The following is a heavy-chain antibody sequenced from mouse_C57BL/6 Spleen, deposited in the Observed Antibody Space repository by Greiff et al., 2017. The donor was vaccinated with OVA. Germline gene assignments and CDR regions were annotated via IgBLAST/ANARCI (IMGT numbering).Heavy chain of an antibody. CDR2: IYPSDSET. J-gene: IGHJ1*03. D-gene: IGHD1-1*01. CDR1: GYTFTSYW. Sequence: VQLQQPGAELVRPGSSVKLSCKASGYTFTSYWMDWVKQRPGQGLEWIGNIYPSDSETHYNQKFKDKATLTVDKSSSTAYMQLSSLTSEDSAVYYCAREEAFTTPWYFDVWGTGTTVTVSS. V-gene: IGHV1-61*01. CDR3: AREEAFTTPWYFDV.